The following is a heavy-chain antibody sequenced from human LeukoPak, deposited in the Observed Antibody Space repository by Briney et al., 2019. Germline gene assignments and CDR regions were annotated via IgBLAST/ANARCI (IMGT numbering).Heavy chain of an antibody. J-gene: IGHJ4*02. V-gene: IGHV1-2*02. D-gene: IGHD3-22*01. CDR2: INPNSGGT. Sequence: ASVKVSCKASGYTFTGYYMHWVRQAPEQGLEWMGWINPNSGGTNYAQKFQGRVTMTRDTSISTAYMELSRLRSDDTAVYYCARVPGDYYDSSGYYCFDYWGQGTLVTVSS. CDR1: GYTFTGYY. CDR3: ARVPGDYYDSSGYYCFDY.